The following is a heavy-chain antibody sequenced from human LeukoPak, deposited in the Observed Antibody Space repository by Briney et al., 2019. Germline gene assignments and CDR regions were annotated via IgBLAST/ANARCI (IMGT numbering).Heavy chain of an antibody. CDR3: AKSFYYDSSGYSDY. D-gene: IGHD3-22*01. Sequence: GSLRLSCVASGFTFSRFGIHWVRQAPGKGLEWVAYIRFDGRNQYYGDSVKGRFTISRDNSNNTLYLQMNSLRPEDTAVYYCAKSFYYDSSGYSDYWGQGTLVIVSS. CDR2: IRFDGRNQ. CDR1: GFTFSRFG. V-gene: IGHV3-30*02. J-gene: IGHJ4*02.